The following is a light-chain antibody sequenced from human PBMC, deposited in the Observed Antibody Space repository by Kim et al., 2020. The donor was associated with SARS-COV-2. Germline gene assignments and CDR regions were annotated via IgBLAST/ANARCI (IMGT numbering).Light chain of an antibody. CDR3: SSRDSSGNHVI. J-gene: IGLJ2*01. Sequence: ALGQTVSITCQGDSLRRYDASWYQQKPGQAPVLVIYGKNNRPSGIPDRFSGSSSGNTASLTITGAQAEDEADYYCSSRDSSGNHVIFGGGTQLTVL. CDR1: SLRRYD. CDR2: GKN. V-gene: IGLV3-19*01.